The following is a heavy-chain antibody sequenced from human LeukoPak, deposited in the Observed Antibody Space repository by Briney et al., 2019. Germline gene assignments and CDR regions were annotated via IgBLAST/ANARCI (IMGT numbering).Heavy chain of an antibody. J-gene: IGHJ4*02. CDR1: GYTFTSYG. Sequence: ASVKVSCKASGYTFTSYGISWVRQAPGQGLEWMGWINPNIGGANYAQKFQGRVTMTRDTSINTAYMELTRLRFNDTAVYFCARDPDGSGATRGFDYWGQGTLVTVSS. CDR3: ARDPDGSGATRGFDY. V-gene: IGHV1-2*02. CDR2: INPNIGGA. D-gene: IGHD1-26*01.